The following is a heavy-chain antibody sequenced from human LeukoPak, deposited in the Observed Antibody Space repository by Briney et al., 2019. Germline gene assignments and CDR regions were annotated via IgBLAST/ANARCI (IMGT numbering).Heavy chain of an antibody. CDR3: ARDQDGYSAY. CDR2: IYYSGST. D-gene: IGHD5-24*01. CDR1: GGSISSSSYY. J-gene: IGHJ4*02. Sequence: SETLSLTCTVPGGSISSSSYYWGWIRQPPGKGLEWIGSIYYSGSTYYNPSLKSRVTISVDTSKNQFSLKLSSVTAADTAVYYCARDQDGYSAYWGQGTLVTVSS. V-gene: IGHV4-39*07.